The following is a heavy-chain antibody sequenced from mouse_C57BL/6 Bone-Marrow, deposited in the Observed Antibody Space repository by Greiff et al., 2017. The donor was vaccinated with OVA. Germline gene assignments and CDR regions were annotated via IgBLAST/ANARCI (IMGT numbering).Heavy chain of an antibody. CDR3: TSYSLVDY. D-gene: IGHD6-1*01. V-gene: IGHV6-3*01. J-gene: IGHJ2*01. CDR1: GFTFSNYW. Sequence: EVKVEESGGGLVQPGGSMKLSCVASGFTFSNYWMNWVRQSPEKGLEWVAQIRLKSDNYATHYAESVKGRFTISRDDSKSSVYLQMNNLRAEDTGIYYCTSYSLVDYWGQGTTLTVSS. CDR2: IRLKSDNYAT.